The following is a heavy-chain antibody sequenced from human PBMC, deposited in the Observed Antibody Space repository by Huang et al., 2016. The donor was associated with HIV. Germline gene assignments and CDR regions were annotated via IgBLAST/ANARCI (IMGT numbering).Heavy chain of an antibody. CDR2: IKSKTERGTT. J-gene: IGHJ3*02. CDR1: GFSLSSAW. D-gene: IGHD1-7*01. V-gene: IGHV3-15*07. Sequence: EVQLVESGGGLVKPGGSLRLSCEVSGFSLSSAWMNWVRQPRGKWLGWVGRIKSKTERGTTDYAAPVKGRFTISRDDSKNTLYLQMNSLKTEDTGVYYCTTGTRDYLNAFDIWGQGTKVTVSS. CDR3: TTGTRDYLNAFDI.